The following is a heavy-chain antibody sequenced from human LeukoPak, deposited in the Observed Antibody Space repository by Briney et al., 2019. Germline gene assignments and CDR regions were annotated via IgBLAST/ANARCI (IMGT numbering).Heavy chain of an antibody. D-gene: IGHD6-13*01. J-gene: IGHJ4*02. CDR3: AKGRSGIAAAGLNY. Sequence: GGSLRLSCAASGFTFSSYNMNWVRQAPGKGLEWISSISSSSSYIYYADSVKGRFTISRDNAKNSLYLQMNSLRAEDTAVYYCAKGRSGIAAAGLNYWGQGTLVTVSS. V-gene: IGHV3-21*01. CDR2: ISSSSSYI. CDR1: GFTFSSYN.